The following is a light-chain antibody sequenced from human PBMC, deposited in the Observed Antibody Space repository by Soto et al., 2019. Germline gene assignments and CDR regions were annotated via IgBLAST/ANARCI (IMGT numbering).Light chain of an antibody. V-gene: IGLV2-11*01. CDR2: DVS. CDR1: SSDVGSYNL. Sequence: QSVLTQPASVSGSPGQSITISCTGTSSDVGSYNLVSWYQQHPGKAPKLMIYDVSKRPSGVPDRFSGSKSGNTASLTISGLQAEDEADYYCCSYAGSYTWVFGGGTQLTVL. CDR3: CSYAGSYTWV. J-gene: IGLJ3*02.